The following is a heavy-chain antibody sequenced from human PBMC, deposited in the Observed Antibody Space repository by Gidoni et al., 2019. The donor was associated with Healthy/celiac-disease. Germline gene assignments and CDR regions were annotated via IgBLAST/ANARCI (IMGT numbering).Heavy chain of an antibody. CDR1: AFTFSSYA. V-gene: IGHV3-30-3*01. J-gene: IGHJ4*02. Sequence: QVQLVESGGGVVQPGRSLRLSCAASAFTFSSYAMHWVRQAPGKGLEWVAVISSDGSNRYYADSVKGRFTITRDNSKNTLYLQMNSLGAEETAVYYCARDAAYGGGDCYFLLGYWGQGTLVTVSS. D-gene: IGHD2-21*02. CDR2: ISSDGSNR. CDR3: ARDAAYGGGDCYFLLGY.